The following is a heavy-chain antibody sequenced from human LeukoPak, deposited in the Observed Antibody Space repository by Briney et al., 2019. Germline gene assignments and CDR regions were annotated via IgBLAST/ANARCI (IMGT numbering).Heavy chain of an antibody. V-gene: IGHV3-23*01. J-gene: IGHJ5*02. D-gene: IGHD6-19*01. CDR2: ISGSGGST. CDR1: GFTFSSYA. Sequence: GGSLTLSCAASGFTFSSYAMSWVRQAPGKGLEWVSAISGSGGSTYYVDSVKSRFTISRDNSKNTLYLQMNSLRAEDTAVYYCAKESLPDLYSSGWFDGWGQGTLVTVSS. CDR3: AKESLPDLYSSGWFDG.